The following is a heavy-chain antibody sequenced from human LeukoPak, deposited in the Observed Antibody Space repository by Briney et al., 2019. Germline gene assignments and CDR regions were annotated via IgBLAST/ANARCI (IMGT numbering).Heavy chain of an antibody. Sequence: GGSLRLSCAASGFTFSSYSMNWVRQAPGKGLEWVSSISSSSSYIYYADSVKGRFTISRDNAKNSLYLQMNSLRAEDTAVYYCASDCSGGSCLGIDAFDIWGQGTMVTVSS. J-gene: IGHJ3*02. D-gene: IGHD2-15*01. V-gene: IGHV3-21*01. CDR2: ISSSSSYI. CDR3: ASDCSGGSCLGIDAFDI. CDR1: GFTFSSYS.